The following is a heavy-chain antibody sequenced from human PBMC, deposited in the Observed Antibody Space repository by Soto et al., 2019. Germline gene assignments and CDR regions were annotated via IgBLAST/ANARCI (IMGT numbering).Heavy chain of an antibody. V-gene: IGHV5-51*01. CDR3: ARQEGDALYYFDY. D-gene: IGHD2-21*02. CDR2: IYPRDSDT. J-gene: IGHJ4*02. CDR1: GYSFPNYW. Sequence: LGESLKISCKGSGYSFPNYWIAWVRQMPGKGLEWMGVIYPRDSDTRYSPSFQGQVTISADKSISTAYLQWSSLKASDTAMYYCARQEGDALYYFDYRGQGTLVTVSS.